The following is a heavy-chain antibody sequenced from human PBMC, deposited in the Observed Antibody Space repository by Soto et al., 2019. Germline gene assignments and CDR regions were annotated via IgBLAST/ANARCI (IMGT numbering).Heavy chain of an antibody. V-gene: IGHV1-8*01. CDR1: GYTLTSYD. Sequence: ASVKVSCTASGYTLTSYDINWVRQATGQGLEWMGWMNPNSGNTGYAQKFQGRVTMTRNTSISTAYMELSSLRSEDTAVYYCARARTIYDYIWGSSRRAFDIWGQGTMVTVSS. D-gene: IGHD3-16*01. CDR3: ARARTIYDYIWGSSRRAFDI. CDR2: MNPNSGNT. J-gene: IGHJ3*02.